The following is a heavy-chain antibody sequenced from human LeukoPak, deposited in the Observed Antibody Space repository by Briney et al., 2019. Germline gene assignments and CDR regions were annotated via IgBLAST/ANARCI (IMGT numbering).Heavy chain of an antibody. CDR2: ISYSGSA. J-gene: IGHJ4*02. D-gene: IGHD5-18*01. Sequence: SETLSLTCTVSGGSINNHIWSWIRQPPGKELEWIGYISYSGSANYNPSLKSRVTISVDTSKNQFSLKVTSVTAVDTAVYYCARETAMVLDYWGQGTLVTVSS. V-gene: IGHV4-59*11. CDR3: ARETAMVLDY. CDR1: GGSINNHI.